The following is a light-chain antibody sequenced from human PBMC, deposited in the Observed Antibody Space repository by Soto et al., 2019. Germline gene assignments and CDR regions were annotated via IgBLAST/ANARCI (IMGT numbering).Light chain of an antibody. CDR2: KAS. Sequence: IQMTQSPSTLSASIGDRVTITCRASQSINNRLAWYQQKPGKVPKLLIYKASGLNSGVPSRFSGSGSGTEFTLTISSLQPDDFATYYCQQYNSYSEAFGQGTKVDIK. J-gene: IGKJ1*01. V-gene: IGKV1-5*03. CDR1: QSINNR. CDR3: QQYNSYSEA.